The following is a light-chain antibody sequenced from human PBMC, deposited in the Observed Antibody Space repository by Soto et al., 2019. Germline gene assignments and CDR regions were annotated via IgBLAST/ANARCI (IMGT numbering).Light chain of an antibody. CDR2: GAS. CDR3: QQYNNWPSLT. V-gene: IGKV3-15*01. CDR1: QTGSNSY. J-gene: IGKJ4*01. Sequence: IVLTQSPGTMTLSPGERVTLSCRASQTGSNSYLAWYQHKSGQAPRLLIYGASTRATGIPARFSGSGSGTEFTLTISSLQSEDFAVYYCQQYNNWPSLTFGGGTKV.